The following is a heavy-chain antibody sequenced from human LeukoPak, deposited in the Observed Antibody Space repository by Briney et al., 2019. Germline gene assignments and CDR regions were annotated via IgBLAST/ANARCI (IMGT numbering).Heavy chain of an antibody. CDR3: ARTRGYSYGYSDY. J-gene: IGHJ4*02. Sequence: ASVKVSCKASGYTFTGYYMHWVRQAPGQGLEWTGWINPNSGDTNYAQKLQGRVTMTTDTSTSTAYMELRSLISDDTAVYYCARTRGYSYGYSDYWGQGTLVTVSS. CDR1: GYTFTGYY. CDR2: INPNSGDT. D-gene: IGHD5-18*01. V-gene: IGHV1-2*02.